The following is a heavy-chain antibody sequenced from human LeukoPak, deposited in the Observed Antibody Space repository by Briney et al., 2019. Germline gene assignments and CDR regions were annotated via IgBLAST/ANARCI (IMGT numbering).Heavy chain of an antibody. Sequence: PGGSLRLSCAASGFTFDDYAMHWVRQAPGKGLEWVSGISWNSGSIGYADSVKGRFTISRDNAKNSLYLQMNSLRAEDTALYYCAKSQAAAAYFDYWGQGTLVTVSS. CDR3: AKSQAAAAYFDY. V-gene: IGHV3-9*01. CDR1: GFTFDDYA. D-gene: IGHD6-13*01. J-gene: IGHJ4*02. CDR2: ISWNSGSI.